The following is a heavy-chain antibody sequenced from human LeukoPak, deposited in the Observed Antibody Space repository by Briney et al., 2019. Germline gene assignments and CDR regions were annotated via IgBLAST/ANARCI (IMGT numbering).Heavy chain of an antibody. CDR3: ARGVGSGRTADAFDI. J-gene: IGHJ3*02. CDR1: GGTFSSYA. V-gene: IGHV1-69*04. Sequence: GASVKVSCKASGGTFSSYAISWVRQAPGQGLEWMGRIIPILGIANYAQKFQGRVTITADKSTSTAYMELSSLRSEDTAVYYCARGVGSGRTADAFDIWGQGTMVTVSS. CDR2: IIPILGIA. D-gene: IGHD3-10*01.